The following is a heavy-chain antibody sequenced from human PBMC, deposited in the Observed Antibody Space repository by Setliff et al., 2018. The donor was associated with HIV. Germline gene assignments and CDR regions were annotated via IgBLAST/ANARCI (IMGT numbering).Heavy chain of an antibody. CDR1: GYSFTNYY. CDR3: ARYGGYIRGFDY. Sequence: GASVKVSCKASGYSFTNYYIHWARQAPGQGLEWMGWINPDSGATKYAPKFQGWVNMTRDTSMSTTYMELSRLRSDDTAVYYCARYGGYIRGFDYWGQGTQVTV. D-gene: IGHD5-12*01. J-gene: IGHJ4*02. V-gene: IGHV1-2*04. CDR2: INPDSGAT.